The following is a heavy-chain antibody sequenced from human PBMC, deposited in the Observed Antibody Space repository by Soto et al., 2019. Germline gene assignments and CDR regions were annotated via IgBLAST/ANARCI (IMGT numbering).Heavy chain of an antibody. CDR3: ARYGGQYDSSGYMVPWGKWFDP. V-gene: IGHV1-18*01. Sequence: QVQLVQSGAEVKKPGASVKVSCKASGYTFTSYGISWVRQAPGQGLEWMGWISAYNGNTNYAQKLQGRVTMTTDTSTSTAYMELRSLRSDDTAVYYCARYGGQYDSSGYMVPWGKWFDPWGQGTLVTVSS. D-gene: IGHD3-22*01. J-gene: IGHJ5*02. CDR2: ISAYNGNT. CDR1: GYTFTSYG.